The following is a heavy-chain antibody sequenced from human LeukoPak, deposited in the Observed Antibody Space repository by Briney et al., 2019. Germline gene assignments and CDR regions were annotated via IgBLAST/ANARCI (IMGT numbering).Heavy chain of an antibody. Sequence: PGGSLRLSRAASGFTFSSYAMSWVRQAPGKGLEWVSAISGSGGSTYYADSVKGRFTISRDNSKNTLYLQMNSLRAEDTAVYYCAKDYYDFWSGYPYMDVWGKGTTVTVSS. D-gene: IGHD3-3*01. CDR3: AKDYYDFWSGYPYMDV. J-gene: IGHJ6*03. V-gene: IGHV3-23*01. CDR2: ISGSGGST. CDR1: GFTFSSYA.